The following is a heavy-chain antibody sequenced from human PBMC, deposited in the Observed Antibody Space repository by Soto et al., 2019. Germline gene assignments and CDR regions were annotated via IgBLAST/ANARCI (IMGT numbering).Heavy chain of an antibody. J-gene: IGHJ3*02. CDR3: ARLDSGCYFDVFDI. CDR2: INPNSGDT. CDR1: GYTFSDYY. D-gene: IGHD1-26*01. Sequence: GASVKVSCKASGYTFSDYYMHWVRQAPGQGLEWMGWINPNSGDTNYAQKFQGRVSMTRDTSISTAYMALSRLRYEDTAMYYCARLDSGCYFDVFDIWGQVTKVTVSS. V-gene: IGHV1-2*02.